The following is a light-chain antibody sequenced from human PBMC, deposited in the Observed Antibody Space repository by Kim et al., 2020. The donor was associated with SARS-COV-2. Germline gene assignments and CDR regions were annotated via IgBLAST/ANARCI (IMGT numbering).Light chain of an antibody. V-gene: IGKV3-20*01. CDR2: GAS. CDR3: QQYGSSPRT. J-gene: IGKJ1*01. CDR1: RSVSNSY. Sequence: EIVLKQSPDTLSLSPGERATLSCRASRSVSNSYLAWYQQKPGQTLRLLIYGASSRATGIPDRFSGSGSGTDFTLTISGLEPEDFAVYYCQQYGSSPRTFGQGTKVDIK.